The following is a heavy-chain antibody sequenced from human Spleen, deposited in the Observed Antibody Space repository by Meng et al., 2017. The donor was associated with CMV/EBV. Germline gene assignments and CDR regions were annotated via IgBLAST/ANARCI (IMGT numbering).Heavy chain of an antibody. Sequence: SFSGYYWSWIRQPPGKGLEWIGEINHSGSTNSNPSLKSRVTISVDTSKNQFSLKLSSVTAADTAVYYCARGRGYCSSTSCYRNWFDPWGQGTLVTVSS. CDR1: SFSGYY. J-gene: IGHJ5*02. D-gene: IGHD2-2*02. CDR2: INHSGST. CDR3: ARGRGYCSSTSCYRNWFDP. V-gene: IGHV4-34*01.